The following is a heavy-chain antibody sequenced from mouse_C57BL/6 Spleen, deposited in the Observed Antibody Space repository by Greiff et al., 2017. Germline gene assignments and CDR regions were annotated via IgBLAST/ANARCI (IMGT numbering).Heavy chain of an antibody. CDR3: ARSYDPWYFDG. CDR1: GYTFTSYW. Sequence: QVHVKQSGAELVKPGASVKLSCKASGYTFTSYWMHWVKQRPGQGLEWIGMIHPNSGSTNYNEKFKSKATLTVDKSSSTAYMQLSSLTSEDSAVYYCARSYDPWYFDGWGTGTTVTVSS. CDR2: IHPNSGST. V-gene: IGHV1-64*01. J-gene: IGHJ1*03. D-gene: IGHD2-3*01.